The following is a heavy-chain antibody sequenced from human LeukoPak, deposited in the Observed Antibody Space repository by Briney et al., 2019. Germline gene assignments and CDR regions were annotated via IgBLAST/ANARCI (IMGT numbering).Heavy chain of an antibody. CDR1: GFTFSSYS. V-gene: IGHV3-21*01. CDR2: ISSSSSYI. J-gene: IGHJ4*02. CDR3: ARDSVVRYCSSTSCPSDY. Sequence: GGSLRLSCAASGFTFSSYSMNWVRQAPGKGLEWVSSISSSSSYIYYADSVKGRLTISRDNAKNSLYLQMNSLRAEDTAVYYCARDSVVRYCSSTSCPSDYWGQGTLVTVSS. D-gene: IGHD2-2*01.